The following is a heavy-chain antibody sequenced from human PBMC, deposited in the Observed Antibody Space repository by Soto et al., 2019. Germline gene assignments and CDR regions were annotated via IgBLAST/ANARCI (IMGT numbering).Heavy chain of an antibody. V-gene: IGHV1-8*02. CDR2: MNPGSGKT. CDR3: ARTSSAGTLNLFEP. CDR1: GYTFINFD. D-gene: IGHD6-13*01. Sequence: ASVKVSCKASGYTFINFDISWVRQAAGQGLEWLGWMNPGSGKTGYASKFQGRVAMTRDASTGTSHLELSSLTSDDTAVYYCARTSSAGTLNLFEPWGQGSLVAV. J-gene: IGHJ5*02.